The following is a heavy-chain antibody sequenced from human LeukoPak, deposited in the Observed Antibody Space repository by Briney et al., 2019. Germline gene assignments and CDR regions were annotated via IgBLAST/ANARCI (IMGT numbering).Heavy chain of an antibody. D-gene: IGHD1-26*01. Sequence: SETLSLTCTVSGGSISSYYWSWIRQPAGKGLEWIGRIYTSGSTNYNPSLKSRVTMSVDTSKNQFSLKLSSVTAADTAVYYCAREVVGAKPVGIYFDYWGQGTLVTVSS. CDR2: IYTSGST. CDR1: GGSISSYY. CDR3: AREVVGAKPVGIYFDY. J-gene: IGHJ4*02. V-gene: IGHV4-4*07.